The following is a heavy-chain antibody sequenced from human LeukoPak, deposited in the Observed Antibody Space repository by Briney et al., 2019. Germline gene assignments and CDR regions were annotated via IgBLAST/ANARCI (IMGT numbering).Heavy chain of an antibody. Sequence: GGSLRLSCAASGFTFSTYEMSWVRQAPGKGLEWVSYISSSGSTTFYADSVKGRFTISRDNAKNSLYLQMNSLRADDTAVYYCARVSERGLPPDYWGQGSLVTVSS. CDR3: ARVSERGLPPDY. J-gene: IGHJ4*02. CDR1: GFTFSTYE. V-gene: IGHV3-48*03. CDR2: ISSSGSTT. D-gene: IGHD2-15*01.